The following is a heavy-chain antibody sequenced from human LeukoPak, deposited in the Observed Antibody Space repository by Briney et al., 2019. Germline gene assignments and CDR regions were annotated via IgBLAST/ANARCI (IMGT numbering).Heavy chain of an antibody. D-gene: IGHD5-12*01. CDR3: ARGGYGYYYMDV. CDR2: IKTDGSN. J-gene: IGHJ6*03. V-gene: IGHV3-74*01. Sequence: GGSLRLSCAASGFTFSDYGMHWVRQAPGKGLVWVSRIKTDGSNYYADSVKGRFTISRGNAKNTLYLEMNSLRAEDTAMYYCARGGYGYYYMDVWGKGTTVTVSS. CDR1: GFTFSDYG.